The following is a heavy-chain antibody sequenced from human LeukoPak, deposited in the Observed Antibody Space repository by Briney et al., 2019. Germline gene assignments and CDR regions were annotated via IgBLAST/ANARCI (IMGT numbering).Heavy chain of an antibody. V-gene: IGHV3-23*01. CDR3: AKERTGGWPFDY. CDR1: GXTFSSYA. D-gene: IGHD6-19*01. Sequence: GGSLRLSWAASGXTFSSYAMSWVRQAPGKGLEWVSGISGSGGTTYYADSVKGRLTISRDNSKNTLYLQMNSLRADDTAVYYCAKERTGGWPFDYWGQGTLVTVSS. CDR2: ISGSGGTT. J-gene: IGHJ4*02.